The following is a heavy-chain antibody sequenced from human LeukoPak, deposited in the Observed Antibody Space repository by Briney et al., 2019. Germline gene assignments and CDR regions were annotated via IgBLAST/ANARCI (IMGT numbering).Heavy chain of an antibody. CDR2: INHSGST. J-gene: IGHJ6*02. CDR1: GGSFSGYY. V-gene: IGHV4-34*01. Sequence: PSETLSLTCAVYGGSFSGYYWSWIRQPPGKGLEWIGEINHSGSTNYNPSLKSRVTISVDTSKNQFSLKLSSVTAADTAVYYCARGQRFYHYYGMDVWGQGTTVTVSS. CDR3: ARGQRFYHYYGMDV.